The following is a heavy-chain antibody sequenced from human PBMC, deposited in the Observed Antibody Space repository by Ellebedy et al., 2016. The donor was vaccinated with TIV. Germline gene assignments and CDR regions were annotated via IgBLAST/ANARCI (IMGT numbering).Heavy chain of an antibody. Sequence: GESLKISCAASGFTFSDHYMDWVRQAPGKGLEWVGRARDKVHSYTTEYAASVKGRFTISRDDPKNSLYLQMNSLKTEDTAVYYCARYVLGSNYLRLMDVWGKGTTVTVSS. D-gene: IGHD4-11*01. CDR3: ARYVLGSNYLRLMDV. J-gene: IGHJ6*04. CDR2: ARDKVHSYTT. CDR1: GFTFSDHY. V-gene: IGHV3-72*01.